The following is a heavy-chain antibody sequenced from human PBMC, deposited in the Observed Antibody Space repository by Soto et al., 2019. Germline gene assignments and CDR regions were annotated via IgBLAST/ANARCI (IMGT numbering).Heavy chain of an antibody. V-gene: IGHV4-59*01. D-gene: IGHD2-2*01. CDR3: ARDLGFCSTTTCYPWFDP. J-gene: IGHJ5*02. Sequence: SETLSLTCTVSGGSISSYYWSWIRQPPGKGLEWIGYIYYSGVTNYNPSLKRRVTISVDTSKNQFSLKLTSVTAADTAVYYCARDLGFCSTTTCYPWFDPWGQGTLVTVS. CDR1: GGSISSYY. CDR2: IYYSGVT.